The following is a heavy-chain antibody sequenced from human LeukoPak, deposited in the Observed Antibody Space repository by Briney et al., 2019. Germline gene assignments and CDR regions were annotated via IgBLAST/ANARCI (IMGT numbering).Heavy chain of an antibody. CDR1: GGSISSSSYY. CDR3: ARATYLGYCSGGSCPRSFDP. CDR2: IYYSGST. V-gene: IGHV4-61*05. J-gene: IGHJ5*02. D-gene: IGHD2-15*01. Sequence: SETLSLTCTVSGGSISSSSYYWGWIRQPPGKGLEWIGYIYYSGSTNYNPSLKSRVTISVDTSKNQFSLKLSSVTAADTAVYYCARATYLGYCSGGSCPRSFDPWGQGTLVTVSS.